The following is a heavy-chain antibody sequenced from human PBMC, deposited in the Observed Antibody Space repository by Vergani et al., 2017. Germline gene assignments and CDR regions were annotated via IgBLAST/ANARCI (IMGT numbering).Heavy chain of an antibody. Sequence: QVQLVESGGGVVQPGGSLRLSCAASGFTFSSYGMHWVRQAPGKGLEWVAVIWYDGSNKYYADSVKGRFTISRDNSKNTLYLQMNSLRAEDTAVYYCARGGANPDWFDHWGQGTLVTVSS. CDR2: IWYDGSNK. CDR1: GFTFSSYG. D-gene: IGHD3-16*01. J-gene: IGHJ5*02. CDR3: ARGGANPDWFDH. V-gene: IGHV3-33*01.